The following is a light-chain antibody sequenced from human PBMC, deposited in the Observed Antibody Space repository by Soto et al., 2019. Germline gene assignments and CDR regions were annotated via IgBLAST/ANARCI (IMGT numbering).Light chain of an antibody. V-gene: IGKV2-24*01. CDR3: MPTTQSRPYT. J-gene: IGKJ2*01. Sequence: DVVMTQNPLSSPVTLGQPASISCRSSESLQHRDGNTYLYWLQQRPVQPPRLLISKVFNRYPGIHNSFSSSGAGTDFTLKINRETTEAVRVYSRMPTTQSRPYTFG. CDR1: ESLQHRDGNTY. CDR2: KVF.